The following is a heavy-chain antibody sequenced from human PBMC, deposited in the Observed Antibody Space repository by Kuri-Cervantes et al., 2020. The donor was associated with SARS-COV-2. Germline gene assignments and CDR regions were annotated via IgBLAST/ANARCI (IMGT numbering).Heavy chain of an antibody. Sequence: SVKVSCKASGGTFSSYAISWVRQAPGQGLEWMGRIIPILGIANYAQKFQGRVTITADKSTSTAYMELSSLRSEDTAVYYCARCSSGLTYFDYWGQGTLVTVSS. J-gene: IGHJ4*02. D-gene: IGHD6-19*01. CDR3: ARCSSGLTYFDY. V-gene: IGHV1-69*04. CDR1: GGTFSSYA. CDR2: IIPILGIA.